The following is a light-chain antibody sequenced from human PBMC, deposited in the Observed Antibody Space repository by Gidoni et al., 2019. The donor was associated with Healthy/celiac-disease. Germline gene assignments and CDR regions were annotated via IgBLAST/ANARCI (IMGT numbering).Light chain of an antibody. Sequence: IVLTQSPGTLSLSPGDRATLSCRASQSVSSSYVAWYQQQPGQAPRLLIYGASSRATGIPDRFSGSGSGTDFTLTISRLEPEDLAVYYCQQYGSAPGTFXXXTKVEIK. CDR3: QQYGSAPGT. CDR2: GAS. J-gene: IGKJ1*01. CDR1: QSVSSSY. V-gene: IGKV3-20*01.